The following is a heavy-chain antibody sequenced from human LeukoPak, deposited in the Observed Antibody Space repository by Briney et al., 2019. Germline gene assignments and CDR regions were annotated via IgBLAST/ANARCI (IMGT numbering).Heavy chain of an antibody. D-gene: IGHD3-3*01. V-gene: IGHV3-23*01. CDR3: AIPFEGDFWSGYPDY. J-gene: IGHJ4*02. CDR1: GFTFSSYA. CDR2: ISGSGGST. Sequence: SGGSLRLSCAASGFTFSSYAMSWVRQAPGKGLEWVSAISGSGGSTYYADSVKGRFTISRDNSKNTLYLQMNSLRAEDTAVYYCAIPFEGDFWSGYPDYWGQGTLVTVSS.